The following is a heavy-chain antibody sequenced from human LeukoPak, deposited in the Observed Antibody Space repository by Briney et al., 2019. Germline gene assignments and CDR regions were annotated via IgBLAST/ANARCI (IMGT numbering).Heavy chain of an antibody. D-gene: IGHD1-1*01. Sequence: GSLRLSCAASGFTFSRFGMQWVRQPPGKGLEWIGEIFHSGTTNCNPSLKSRVTISVDNSKNYFSLILTSVTAADTAVYYCARNAAFSADSWGQGTLVTVSS. CDR2: IFHSGTT. CDR1: GFTFSRFGM. V-gene: IGHV4-4*02. J-gene: IGHJ4*02. CDR3: ARNAAFSADS.